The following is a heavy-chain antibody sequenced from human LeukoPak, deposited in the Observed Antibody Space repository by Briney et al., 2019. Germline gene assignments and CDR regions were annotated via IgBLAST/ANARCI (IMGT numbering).Heavy chain of an antibody. CDR2: INPNSGGT. J-gene: IGHJ6*02. V-gene: IGHV1-2*02. D-gene: IGHD2-2*01. CDR3: ARDRVVVVPAAMLYYYGMDV. Sequence: ASVKVSCKASGYTFTGYCMHWVRQAPGQGLEWMGWINPNSGGTNYAQKFQGRVTMTRDTSISTAYMELSRLRSDDTAVYYCARDRVVVVPAAMLYYYGMDVWGQGTTVTVSS. CDR1: GYTFTGYC.